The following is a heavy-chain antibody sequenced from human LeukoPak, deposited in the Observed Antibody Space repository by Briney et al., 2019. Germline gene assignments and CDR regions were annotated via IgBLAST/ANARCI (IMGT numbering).Heavy chain of an antibody. CDR3: ARALYSSTWFDY. Sequence: GGSLRLSCAASGFPFSSYAVSWVRQAPGEGLQWVSSISGSGSSTYYAGSVKGRFTISRDNSKNTLYLQMNSLRAEDTAVYYCARALYSSTWFDYWGQGTLVTVSS. J-gene: IGHJ4*02. D-gene: IGHD6-13*01. V-gene: IGHV3-23*01. CDR1: GFPFSSYA. CDR2: ISGSGSST.